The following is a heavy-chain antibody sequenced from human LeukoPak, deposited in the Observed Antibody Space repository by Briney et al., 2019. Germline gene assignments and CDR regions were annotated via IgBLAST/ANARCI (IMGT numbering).Heavy chain of an antibody. CDR3: AKGGHYDSRDAMDY. CDR2: ISGDGDTT. D-gene: IGHD3-22*01. Sequence: GGSLTLSCAASGFTFDDYAMHWVRQAPGKGLEWVSLISGDGDTTYYADSVKGRFTISRDNSKNSLSLQMTSLRPEDTALYYCAKGGHYDSRDAMDYWGRGTLVTVSS. V-gene: IGHV3-43*02. J-gene: IGHJ4*02. CDR1: GFTFDDYA.